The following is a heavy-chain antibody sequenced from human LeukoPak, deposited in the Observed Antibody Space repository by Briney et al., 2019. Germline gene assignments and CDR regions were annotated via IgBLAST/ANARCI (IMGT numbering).Heavy chain of an antibody. J-gene: IGHJ4*02. Sequence: SGGSLRLSCAASGFTFSSYGMHWVRQASGKGLEWVAVIWYGGSNKYYADSVKGRFTISRDNSKNTLYLQMNSLKTEDTAVYYCTTGYCSSTSPRTRVDYWGQGTLVTVSS. CDR3: TTGYCSSTSPRTRVDY. CDR2: IWYGGSNK. V-gene: IGHV3-33*08. D-gene: IGHD2-2*01. CDR1: GFTFSSYG.